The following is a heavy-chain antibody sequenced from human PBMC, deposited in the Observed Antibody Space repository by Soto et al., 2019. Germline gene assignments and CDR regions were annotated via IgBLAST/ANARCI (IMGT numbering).Heavy chain of an antibody. Sequence: GASVKVSCKASGGTFSSYAISWVRQAPGQGLEWMGGVIPIFGTANYAQKFQGRVTITADESTSTAYMELSSLRSEDTAVYYCATSRYYDSSGYSLNWGQGTLVTVSS. V-gene: IGHV1-69*13. CDR3: ATSRYYDSSGYSLN. CDR2: VIPIFGTA. J-gene: IGHJ4*02. CDR1: GGTFSSYA. D-gene: IGHD3-22*01.